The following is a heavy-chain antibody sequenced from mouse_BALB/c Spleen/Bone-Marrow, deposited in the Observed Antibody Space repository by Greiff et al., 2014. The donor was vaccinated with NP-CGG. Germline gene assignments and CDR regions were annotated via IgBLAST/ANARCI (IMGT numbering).Heavy chain of an antibody. V-gene: IGHV1-7*01. CDR2: INPSTGYT. CDR1: GYTFTSYW. CDR3: ARYGNYGDYFDY. D-gene: IGHD2-1*01. Sequence: LEESGAELAKPGASVKMSCKASGYTFTSYWMHGVKQRPGQGLEWIGYINPSTGYTEYNQKFKDKATLTADKSSSTAYMQLSSLTSEDSAVYYCARYGNYGDYFDYWGQGTTLTVSS. J-gene: IGHJ2*01.